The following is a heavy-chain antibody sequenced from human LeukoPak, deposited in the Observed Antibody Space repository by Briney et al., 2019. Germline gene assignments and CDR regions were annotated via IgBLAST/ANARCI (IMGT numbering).Heavy chain of an antibody. CDR3: ARDLPTRDGYSYYGVDV. D-gene: IGHD5-24*01. CDR2: IYYSGST. V-gene: IGHV4-30-4*01. Sequence: PSQTLSLTCTVSGGSISSGDYYWRWIRQPPGKGLEWIGYIYYSGSTYYNPSLKSRVTISVDTSKNQFSLKLSSVTAADTAVYYCARDLPTRDGYSYYGVDVWGQGTTVTVSS. J-gene: IGHJ6*02. CDR1: GGSISSGDYY.